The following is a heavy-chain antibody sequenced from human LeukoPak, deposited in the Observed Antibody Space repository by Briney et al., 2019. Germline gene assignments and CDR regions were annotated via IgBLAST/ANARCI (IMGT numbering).Heavy chain of an antibody. D-gene: IGHD2-2*01. V-gene: IGHV5-51*01. J-gene: IGHJ4*02. Sequence: GESLKISCKGSGYSFTSYWIGWVRQMPGKGLEWMGIIYPGDSDTRYSPSFQGQVTISADKSISTPYLQWSSLKASDTAMYYCARGEGVVPAAIFAPYFDYWGQGTLVTVSS. CDR2: IYPGDSDT. CDR1: GYSFTSYW. CDR3: ARGEGVVPAAIFAPYFDY.